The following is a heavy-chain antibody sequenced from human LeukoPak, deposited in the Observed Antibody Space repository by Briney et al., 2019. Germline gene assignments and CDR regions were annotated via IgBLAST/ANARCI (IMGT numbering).Heavy chain of an antibody. D-gene: IGHD1-26*01. CDR3: ARDGRVGATRLNI. CDR1: GVNVSSNY. CDR2: IYSDDST. Sequence: GGSLRLSCAASGVNVSSNYMSWVRQAPGKGLEWVSVIYSDDSTYYADSVRGRFTISRDNSKNTLYLQMNSLRAEDTAVYYCARDGRVGATRLNIWGQGTMVTVSS. V-gene: IGHV3-66*02. J-gene: IGHJ3*02.